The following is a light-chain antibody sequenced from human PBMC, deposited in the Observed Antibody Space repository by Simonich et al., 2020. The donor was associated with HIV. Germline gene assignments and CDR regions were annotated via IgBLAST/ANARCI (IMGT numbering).Light chain of an antibody. CDR1: RSVLYSSNNKNY. V-gene: IGKV4-1*01. Sequence: DIVMTQSPDSLAVSLVERATINCKSSRSVLYSSNNKNYLAWYQPKPGQPPKRLIYWASAREAGVPDRFSGSGSGTDFTLTISSLQVEDVAVYYCQQYYTAPQTFGQGTKLEIK. CDR3: QQYYTAPQT. J-gene: IGKJ2*01. CDR2: WAS.